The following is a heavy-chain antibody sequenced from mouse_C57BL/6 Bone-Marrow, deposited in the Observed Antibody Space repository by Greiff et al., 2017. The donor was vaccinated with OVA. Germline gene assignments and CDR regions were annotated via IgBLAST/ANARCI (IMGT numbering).Heavy chain of an antibody. J-gene: IGHJ3*01. CDR1: GFTFSDYY. V-gene: IGHV5-12*01. D-gene: IGHD3-3*01. CDR3: ARHQGSPSWFAY. CDR2: ISTGGGST. Sequence: EVNLVESGGGLVQPGGSLKLSCAASGFTFSDYYMYWVRQTPEKRLEWVAYISTGGGSTYYPDTVKGRFTISRDNAKNTLYLQMSRLKSEATAMFYCARHQGSPSWFAYWGQGTLVTVSA.